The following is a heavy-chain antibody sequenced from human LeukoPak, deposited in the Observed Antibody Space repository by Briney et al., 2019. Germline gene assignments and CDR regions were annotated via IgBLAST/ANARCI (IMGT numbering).Heavy chain of an antibody. V-gene: IGHV3-23*01. CDR1: GFTFSSYA. Sequence: GGSLRLSCSASGFTFSSYAMSWVRSAPGKGLEWVSAISGSGGSTYYADSVKGRFTICRDNSKNTLYMQMTSLRAEDTAVYYCAKLDWNDVLYAFDIWGQGTMVTVYS. CDR3: AKLDWNDVLYAFDI. CDR2: ISGSGGST. J-gene: IGHJ3*02. D-gene: IGHD1-1*01.